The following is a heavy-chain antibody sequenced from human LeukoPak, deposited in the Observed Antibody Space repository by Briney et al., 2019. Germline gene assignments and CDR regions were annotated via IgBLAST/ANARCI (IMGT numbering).Heavy chain of an antibody. CDR1: GYTFTGYY. D-gene: IGHD3-22*01. CDR2: INPTSGGT. J-gene: IGHJ3*02. CDR3: ARVKPNYYDSSAYGTFDI. V-gene: IGHV1-2*02. Sequence: ASVKVSCKASGYTFTGYYMHWVRQAPGQGLEWMGWINPTSGGTKYAQKFQGRVTMTRDTSTSTVYMELSSLRSEDTAVYYCARVKPNYYDSSAYGTFDIWGQGTMVTVSS.